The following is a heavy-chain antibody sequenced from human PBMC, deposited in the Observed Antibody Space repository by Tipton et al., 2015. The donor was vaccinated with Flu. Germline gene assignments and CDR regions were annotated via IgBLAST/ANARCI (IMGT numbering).Heavy chain of an antibody. J-gene: IGHJ4*02. Sequence: SLRLSCAASGFTFSSYSMNWVRQAPGKGLEWVSSISSSSSYIYYADSVKGRFTISRDNAKNSLYLQMNSLRAEDTAVYYCARDRRPLIYFDYWGQGTLVTVSS. D-gene: IGHD2-8*01. CDR1: GFTFSSYS. V-gene: IGHV3-21*01. CDR2: ISSSSSYI. CDR3: ARDRRPLIYFDY.